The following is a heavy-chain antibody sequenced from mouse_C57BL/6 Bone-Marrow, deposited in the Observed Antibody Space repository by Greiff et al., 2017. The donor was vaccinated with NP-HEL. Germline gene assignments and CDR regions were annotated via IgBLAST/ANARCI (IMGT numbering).Heavy chain of an antibody. D-gene: IGHD1-1*01. J-gene: IGHJ4*01. CDR1: GFNIKDYY. CDR3: ASIYYYGSIYPLYAMDY. CDR2: IDPEDGET. Sequence: EVQLQQSGAELVKPGASVKLSCTASGFNIKDYYMHWVKQRTEQGLEWIGRIDPEDGETKYAPKFQGKATITADTSAKTAYLQLSSLTSEDTAVYYCASIYYYGSIYPLYAMDYWGQGTSVTVSS. V-gene: IGHV14-2*01.